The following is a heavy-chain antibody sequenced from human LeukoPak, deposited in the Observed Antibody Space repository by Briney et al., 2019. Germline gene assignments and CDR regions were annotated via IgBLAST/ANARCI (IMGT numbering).Heavy chain of an antibody. D-gene: IGHD6-19*01. J-gene: IGHJ3*02. CDR2: INPNSGGT. CDR3: ARSVSGYSSGYYAFDI. Sequence: ASVKVSCKASGYTFTGYYMHWVRQAPGQGLEWMGWINPNSGGTNYAQKFQGWVTMTRDTFISTAYMELSRLRSDDTAVYYCARSVSGYSSGYYAFDIWGQGTMVTVSS. V-gene: IGHV1-2*04. CDR1: GYTFTGYY.